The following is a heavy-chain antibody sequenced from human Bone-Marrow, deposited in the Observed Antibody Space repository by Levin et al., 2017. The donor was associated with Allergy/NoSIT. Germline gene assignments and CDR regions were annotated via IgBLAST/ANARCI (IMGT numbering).Heavy chain of an antibody. CDR1: GGTFSSYA. Sequence: PGESLKISCKVSGGTFSSYAINWIRQAPGQGLEWMGGIVPKFASTNYAQKVKDRVTITADTSTTTIYMELSSLRSEDTATYFCAKSPSSSWFAIYFQLWGQGTLVTVSS. CDR2: IVPKFAST. CDR3: AKSPSSSWFAIYFQL. D-gene: IGHD6-13*01. V-gene: IGHV1-69*06. J-gene: IGHJ1*01.